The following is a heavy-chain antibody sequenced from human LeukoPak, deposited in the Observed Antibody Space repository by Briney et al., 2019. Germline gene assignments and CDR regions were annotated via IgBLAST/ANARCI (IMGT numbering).Heavy chain of an antibody. V-gene: IGHV3-30*18. CDR2: ISYDGSNK. CDR1: GFTFSSYG. CDR3: AKEISIAAAGKSRGGYFDL. Sequence: PGGSLRLSCAASGFTFSSYGMHWVRQAPGKGLEWVAVISYDGSNKYYADSVKGRFTISRDNSKNTLYLQMNSLRAEDTAVYYCAKEISIAAAGKSRGGYFDLWGRGTLVTVSS. D-gene: IGHD6-13*01. J-gene: IGHJ2*01.